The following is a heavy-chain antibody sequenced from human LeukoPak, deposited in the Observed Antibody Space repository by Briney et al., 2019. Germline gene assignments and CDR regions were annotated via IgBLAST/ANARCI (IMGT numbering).Heavy chain of an antibody. V-gene: IGHV3-30*02. Sequence: GGSLRLSCAPSGLTFRNHGMHWVRQAPGKGLEWVAFIRYDELQDYYADSVRGRFTISRDNSKSALYLQMGSLRPEDTAMYYCVRDFSNYVAFFDSWGQGVLVTVSS. CDR1: GLTFRNHG. CDR3: VRDFSNYVAFFDS. J-gene: IGHJ4*02. CDR2: IRYDELQD. D-gene: IGHD4-11*01.